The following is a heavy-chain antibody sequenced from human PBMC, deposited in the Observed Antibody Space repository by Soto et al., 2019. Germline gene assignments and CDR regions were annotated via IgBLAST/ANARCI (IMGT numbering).Heavy chain of an antibody. CDR3: AREVRFMTTNTFDI. Sequence: ASVKVSCKASGYTFTSYDINWVRQATGQGLEWMGWMNPNSGNTGYAQKFQGRVTMTRNTSISTAYMELNSLRSEDTAVYYCAREVRFMTTNTFDIWGQGPMVTVSS. D-gene: IGHD3-16*01. CDR2: MNPNSGNT. V-gene: IGHV1-8*01. CDR1: GYTFTSYD. J-gene: IGHJ3*02.